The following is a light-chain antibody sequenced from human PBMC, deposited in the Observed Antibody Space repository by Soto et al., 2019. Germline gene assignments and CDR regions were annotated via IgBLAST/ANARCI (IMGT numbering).Light chain of an antibody. CDR3: QQYSVSPWT. J-gene: IGKJ1*01. Sequence: EIVLTQSPGTLSLFPGERATLSCRASEIITTRFIAWYQQKRGQAPRLVIWGASRRATGIPDRFSGSGSGTDFTLTVSRLEPEDFAVYYCQQYSVSPWTFGQGTRVEIK. CDR1: EIITTRF. V-gene: IGKV3-20*01. CDR2: GAS.